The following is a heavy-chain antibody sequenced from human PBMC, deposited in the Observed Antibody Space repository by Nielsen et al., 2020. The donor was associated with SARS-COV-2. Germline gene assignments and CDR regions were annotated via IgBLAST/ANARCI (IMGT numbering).Heavy chain of an antibody. V-gene: IGHV3-33*01. CDR1: GFTFSSYG. D-gene: IGHD2-15*01. CDR2: IWYDGSNK. CDR3: ACSSGYYYYYMDV. Sequence: GGSLRLSCAASGFTFSSYGMHWVRQAPGKGLEWVAVIWYDGSNKYYADSVKGRFTISRDNSKNTLYLQMNSLRAEDTAVYYCACSSGYYYYYMDVWGKGTTVTVSS. J-gene: IGHJ6*03.